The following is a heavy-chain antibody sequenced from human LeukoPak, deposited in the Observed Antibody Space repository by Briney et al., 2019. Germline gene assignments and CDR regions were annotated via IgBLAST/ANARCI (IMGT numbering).Heavy chain of an antibody. J-gene: IGHJ3*02. CDR3: ARSYYYDSSGYYSESAFDI. CDR1: GFTFSSYA. V-gene: IGHV3-30-3*01. CDR2: ISYDGSNK. Sequence: PGGSLRLSCAASGFTFSSYAMHWVRQAPGKGLEWVAVISYDGSNKYYADSVKGRFTISRDNSKNTLYLQMNSLRAEDTAVYYCARSYYYDSSGYYSESAFDIWGQGTMVTVSS. D-gene: IGHD3-22*01.